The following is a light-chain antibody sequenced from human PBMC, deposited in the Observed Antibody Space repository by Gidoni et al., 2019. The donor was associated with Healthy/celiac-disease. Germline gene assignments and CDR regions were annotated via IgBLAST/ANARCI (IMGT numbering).Light chain of an antibody. CDR1: QSISSY. CDR2: AAS. V-gene: IGKV1-39*01. CDR3: QPSYSTPWT. J-gene: IGKJ1*01. Sequence: DIQMPPSPSSLSASVGYRVTITCRASQSISSYLNWDQQKPGKAPKLLIYAASRLQSGVPSRFSGSGSGTDFTLTISSLQPEDVATYYCQPSYSTPWTFGQGTKVEIK.